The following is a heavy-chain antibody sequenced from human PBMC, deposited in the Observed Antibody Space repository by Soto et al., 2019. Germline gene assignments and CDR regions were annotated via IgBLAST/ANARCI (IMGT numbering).Heavy chain of an antibody. J-gene: IGHJ5*02. Sequence: SETLSLTCTVSGGPISSDYYYWDWIRQPPGKGLEWVGSIFHSGRTHYNPSLKSRVTISVDTSNNQFSLRLSSVTAADTAVYYCAIQAWDSTAYYGWGNYYLNSIDTWGQGTLVTVSS. CDR2: IFHSGRT. CDR1: GGPISSDYYY. V-gene: IGHV4-39*01. D-gene: IGHD3-10*01. CDR3: AIQAWDSTAYYGWGNYYLNSIDT.